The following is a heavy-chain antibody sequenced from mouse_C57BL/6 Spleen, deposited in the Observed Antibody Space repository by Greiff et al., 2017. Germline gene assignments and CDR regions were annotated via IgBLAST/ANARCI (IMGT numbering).Heavy chain of an antibody. CDR3: ARYPYYYGSSYWYFDV. CDR2: IDPSDSYT. J-gene: IGHJ1*03. D-gene: IGHD1-1*01. CDR1: GYTFTSYW. Sequence: QVQLQQPGAELVRPGTSVKLSCKASGYTFTSYWMHWVKQRPGQGLEWIGVIDPSDSYTNYNQKFKGKATLTVDTSSSTAYMQLSSLTSEDSVVYYCARYPYYYGSSYWYFDVWGTGTTVTVSS. V-gene: IGHV1-59*01.